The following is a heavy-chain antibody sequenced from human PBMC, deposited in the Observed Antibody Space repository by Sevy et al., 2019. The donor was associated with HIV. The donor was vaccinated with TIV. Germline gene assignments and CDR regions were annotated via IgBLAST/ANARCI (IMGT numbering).Heavy chain of an antibody. J-gene: IGHJ4*02. D-gene: IGHD6-19*01. CDR2: IKQDGREK. CDR3: ARVRGGWYVYY. Sequence: GGSLRLSCAASGFTFSSYWMSWVRQAPGKGLEWVAKIKQDGREKYYVDFVKGRFTISRDNAKNLLYLQMNSLRAEDTAVYYCARVRGGWYVYYWGQGTLVTVSS. V-gene: IGHV3-7*03. CDR1: GFTFSSYW.